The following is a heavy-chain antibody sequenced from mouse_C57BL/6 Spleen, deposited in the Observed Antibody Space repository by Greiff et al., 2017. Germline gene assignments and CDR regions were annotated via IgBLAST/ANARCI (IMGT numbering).Heavy chain of an antibody. CDR2: IDPSDSYT. V-gene: IGHV1-59*01. Sequence: QVQLQQPGAELVRPGTSVKLSCKASGYTFTSYWMHWVKQRPGQGLEWIGVIDPSDSYTNYNQKFKGKATLTVDTSSSTAYMQLSSLTSEDSAGYYCASPYYSNYEVAYWGQGALVTVSA. CDR1: GYTFTSYW. CDR3: ASPYYSNYEVAY. D-gene: IGHD2-5*01. J-gene: IGHJ3*01.